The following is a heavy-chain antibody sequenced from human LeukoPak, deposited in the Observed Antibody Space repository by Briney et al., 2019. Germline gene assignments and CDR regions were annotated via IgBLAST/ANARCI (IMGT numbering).Heavy chain of an antibody. CDR1: GFTFSTYW. J-gene: IGHJ4*02. CDR2: IKQDESEK. Sequence: PGGSLSLSCAASGFTFSTYWMSWARQAPGKGLEWVANIKQDESEKYYMDSVKGRFTISRDNAKNSLSLQMSSLRADGTAVYDCARVGRDSKYGYFDFWGQGTLVTVSS. V-gene: IGHV3-7*01. D-gene: IGHD4-11*01. CDR3: ARVGRDSKYGYFDF.